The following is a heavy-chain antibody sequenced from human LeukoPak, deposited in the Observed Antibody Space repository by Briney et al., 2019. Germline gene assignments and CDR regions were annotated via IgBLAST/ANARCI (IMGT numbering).Heavy chain of an antibody. J-gene: IGHJ4*02. Sequence: GGSLRLSCAASGFTFSSYSMNWVRQAPGKGLEWVSSISSSSSYIYYADSVKGRFTISRDNAKNSLYLQMNSLRAEDTAVYYCARGGVGATVFDYWGQGTLVTVSS. CDR3: ARGGVGATVFDY. CDR2: ISSSSSYI. D-gene: IGHD1-26*01. V-gene: IGHV3-21*01. CDR1: GFTFSSYS.